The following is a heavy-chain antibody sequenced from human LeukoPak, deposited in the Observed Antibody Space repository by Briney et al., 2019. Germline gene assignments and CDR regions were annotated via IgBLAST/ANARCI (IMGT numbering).Heavy chain of an antibody. CDR2: ISRSGSTK. J-gene: IGHJ6*03. CDR1: GFTFSDYN. D-gene: IGHD3-22*01. CDR3: ARRSSGPLYYYYYYMDV. Sequence: GGSLRLSCAASGFTFSDYNMRWIRQAPGKGLEWVSSISRSGSTKYYADSVKGRFTISRDNAKNTLYLQMNRLRAEDTAVYYCARRSSGPLYYYYYYMDVWGKGTTVTVSS. V-gene: IGHV3-11*04.